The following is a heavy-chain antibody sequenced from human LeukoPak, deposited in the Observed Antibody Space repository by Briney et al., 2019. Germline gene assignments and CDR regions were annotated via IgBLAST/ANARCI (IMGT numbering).Heavy chain of an antibody. V-gene: IGHV1-2*02. CDR2: INPNSGGT. CDR1: GYTLTELS. D-gene: IGHD1-26*01. Sequence: ASVKVSCKVSGYTLTELSMHWVRQAPGQGLEWMGLINPNSGGTNYAQKFQGRVTMTRDTSISTAYMELSRLRSDDTAVYCCARDISGSYDYWGQGTLVTVSS. CDR3: ARDISGSYDY. J-gene: IGHJ4*02.